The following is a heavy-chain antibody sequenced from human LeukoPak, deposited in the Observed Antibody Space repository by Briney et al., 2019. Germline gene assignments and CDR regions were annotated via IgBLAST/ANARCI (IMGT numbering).Heavy chain of an antibody. V-gene: IGHV1-2*02. J-gene: IGHJ3*02. D-gene: IGHD3-3*01. Sequence: VASVKVSCKTSGYTFTNYDITWVRQAPGQGLEWMGWINPNSGGTNYAQKFQGRVTMTRDTSISTAYMELSRLRSDDTAVYYCARNRPEGFLEWLSGRAFDIWGQGTMVTVSS. CDR1: GYTFTNYD. CDR2: INPNSGGT. CDR3: ARNRPEGFLEWLSGRAFDI.